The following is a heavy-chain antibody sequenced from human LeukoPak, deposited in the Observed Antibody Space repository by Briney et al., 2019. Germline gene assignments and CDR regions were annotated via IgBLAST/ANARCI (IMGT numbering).Heavy chain of an antibody. CDR2: INTDGSST. J-gene: IGHJ4*02. CDR1: GFTFRTYW. V-gene: IGHV3-74*01. D-gene: IGHD5-18*01. CDR3: ARSGYSYGYDY. Sequence: PGGSLRLSCAASGFTFRTYWMHWVRQAPGKGLVWVSHINTDGSSTTYADSVKGRFTISGDNAKNTLYLQMNSLRAEDTAVYYCARSGYSYGYDYWGQGTLVTVSS.